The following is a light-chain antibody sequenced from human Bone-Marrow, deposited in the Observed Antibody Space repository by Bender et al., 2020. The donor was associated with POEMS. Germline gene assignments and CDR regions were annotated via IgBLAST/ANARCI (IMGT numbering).Light chain of an antibody. Sequence: QSALTQPPSLSASPGQSVTISCTGGRNDIGSYNYVSWYQQYPSKAPKVIIFEVTNRPSGISDRFSGSKSGSTASLTISGLRPEDEADYYCSSYTGSSTQVFGGGTKVTVL. CDR1: RNDIGSYNY. J-gene: IGLJ3*02. V-gene: IGLV2-14*03. CDR3: SSYTGSSTQV. CDR2: EVT.